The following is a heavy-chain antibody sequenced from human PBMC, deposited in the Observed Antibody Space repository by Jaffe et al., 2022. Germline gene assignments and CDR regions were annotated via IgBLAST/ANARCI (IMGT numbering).Heavy chain of an antibody. CDR1: GGTFSSYA. D-gene: IGHD2-15*01. CDR3: ARVRVDWGCSGGSCYLFDY. Sequence: QVQLVQSGAEVKKPGSSVKVSCKASGGTFSSYAISWVRQAPGQGLEWMGGIIPIFGTANYAQKFQGRVTITADESTSTAYMELSSLRSEDTAVYYCARVRVDWGCSGGSCYLFDYWGQGTLVTVSS. J-gene: IGHJ4*02. CDR2: IIPIFGTA. V-gene: IGHV1-69*01.